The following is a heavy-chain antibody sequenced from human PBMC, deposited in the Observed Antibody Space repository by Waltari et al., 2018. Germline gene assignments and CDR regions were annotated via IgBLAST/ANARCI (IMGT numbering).Heavy chain of an antibody. V-gene: IGHV1-69*01. CDR2: IIPIFGTS. CDR1: GGTFSSYA. J-gene: IGHJ4*02. CDR3: AREPVANGYNPLDY. D-gene: IGHD5-12*01. Sequence: QVQLVQSGAEVKKPGSSVKVSCKASGGTFSSYAISWVRQAPGQGLAWMGGIIPIFGTSNYSQKFQGRVTITADESTSTAYMELSSLRSEDTAVYYCAREPVANGYNPLDYWGQGTLVTVSS.